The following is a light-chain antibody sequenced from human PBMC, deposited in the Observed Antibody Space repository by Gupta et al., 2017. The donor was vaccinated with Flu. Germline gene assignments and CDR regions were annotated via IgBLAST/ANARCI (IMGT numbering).Light chain of an antibody. V-gene: IGKV3-15*01. Sequence: TLSVSPGERATLSCRASQSVSSNLAWYQQKPGQAPRLLIYGASTRATGIPARFSGSGSGTEFTLTISSLQSEDFAVYYCQQYNNWPPKGTFGQGTKVEIK. CDR2: GAS. CDR3: QQYNNWPPKGT. J-gene: IGKJ1*01. CDR1: QSVSSN.